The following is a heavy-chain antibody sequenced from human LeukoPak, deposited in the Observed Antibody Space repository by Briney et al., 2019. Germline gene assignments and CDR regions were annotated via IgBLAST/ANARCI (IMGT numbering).Heavy chain of an antibody. CDR3: ARDRSGSSTSSDY. J-gene: IGHJ4*02. D-gene: IGHD2-2*01. Sequence: GGSLRLSCAASVFIFRSYSMNWVRQAPGRGLEGVSSISSSSSYIYYADSVKGRFTISRDNAKNSLYLQMNSLRAEDTAVYYCARDRSGSSTSSDYWGQGTLVTVSS. V-gene: IGHV3-21*01. CDR1: VFIFRSYS. CDR2: ISSSSSYI.